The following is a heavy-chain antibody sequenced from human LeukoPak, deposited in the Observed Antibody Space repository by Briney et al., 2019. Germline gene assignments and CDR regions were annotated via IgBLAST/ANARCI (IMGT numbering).Heavy chain of an antibody. J-gene: IGHJ4*02. D-gene: IGHD3-10*01. CDR1: GFRFSNSW. CDR2: MKTDGTRI. V-gene: IGHV3-74*01. CDR3: ARGADHGGSYYPD. Sequence: PGGSLRLSCAASGFRFSNSWMYWVRQGPGEGPVWVSRMKTDGTRIGYADSVKGRFTISRDNAKNTLFLQMSSLRVEDTAVYYCARGADHGGSYYPDWGQGTRVTVSS.